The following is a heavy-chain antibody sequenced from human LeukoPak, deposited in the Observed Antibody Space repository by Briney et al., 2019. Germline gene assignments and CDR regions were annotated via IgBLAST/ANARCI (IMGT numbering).Heavy chain of an antibody. CDR1: GYTFTSYD. V-gene: IGHV1-8*01. CDR3: ARGQSSDGYGSGPDFDY. D-gene: IGHD3-10*01. Sequence: ASVKVSCKASGYTFTSYDINWVRQATGQGLEWMGWMNPNSGNTGYAQKFQGRVTMTRNTSISTAYMELSSLRSEDTAVYYCARGQSSDGYGSGPDFDYWRQGTLVTVSS. J-gene: IGHJ4*02. CDR2: MNPNSGNT.